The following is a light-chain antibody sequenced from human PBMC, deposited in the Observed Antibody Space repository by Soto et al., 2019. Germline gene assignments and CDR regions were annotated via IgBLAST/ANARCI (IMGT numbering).Light chain of an antibody. CDR2: DAS. CDR3: QQRSNGPPT. J-gene: IGKJ1*01. V-gene: IGKV3-11*01. Sequence: EIVLTQSPATLSLSPGERATLSCRASQSVSSYLAWYQQKPGQAPRLLIYDASNRATGIPARFSGSGSGTDFTLPISSLEPEDFAVYYCQQRSNGPPTFGQGTKV. CDR1: QSVSSY.